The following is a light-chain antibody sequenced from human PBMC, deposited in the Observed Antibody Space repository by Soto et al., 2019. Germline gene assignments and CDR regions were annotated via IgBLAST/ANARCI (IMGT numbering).Light chain of an antibody. V-gene: IGLV2-14*01. Sequence: QSALTQPASVSGSPGQSITISCTGTSSDVGGYNYVSWYQQHPGRAPKLLIYEVNNRPSGVSNRFSGSKSGNTASLTISGLQAEDEADYYCNSYTSSTPYVFGTGTKLTVL. CDR1: SSDVGGYNY. CDR3: NSYTSSTPYV. J-gene: IGLJ1*01. CDR2: EVN.